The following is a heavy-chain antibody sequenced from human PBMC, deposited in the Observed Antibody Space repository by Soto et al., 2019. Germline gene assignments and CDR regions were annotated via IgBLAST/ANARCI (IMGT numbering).Heavy chain of an antibody. V-gene: IGHV3-33*01. CDR1: GFTFSSHG. CDR2: IWYDGSNK. D-gene: IGHD1-26*01. Sequence: QVQLVESGGGVVQPGRSLRLSCAASGFTFSSHGIHWVRQAPGKGLEWVAVIWYDGSNKFYADSVKGRFTISRDNYKNTLYLQLNSLGAEDTAVYYCARDRWVGATPPYYYAMDVWGQGITVTVSS. CDR3: ARDRWVGATPPYYYAMDV. J-gene: IGHJ6*02.